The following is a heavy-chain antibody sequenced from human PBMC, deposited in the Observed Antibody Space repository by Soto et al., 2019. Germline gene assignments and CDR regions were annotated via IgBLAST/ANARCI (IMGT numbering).Heavy chain of an antibody. Sequence: ASVKVSCEASGYTFTSYGISWVRQAPGQGLEWMGWISAYNGNTNYAQKLQGRVTMTTDTSTSTAYMELRSLRSDDTAVYYCASGTDTAMVPDAFDIWGQGTMVTVSS. CDR1: GYTFTSYG. V-gene: IGHV1-18*01. CDR2: ISAYNGNT. D-gene: IGHD5-18*01. CDR3: ASGTDTAMVPDAFDI. J-gene: IGHJ3*02.